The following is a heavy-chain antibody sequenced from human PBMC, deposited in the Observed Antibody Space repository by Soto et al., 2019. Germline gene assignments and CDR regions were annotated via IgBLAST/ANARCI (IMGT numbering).Heavy chain of an antibody. V-gene: IGHV4-30-4*08. CDR2: IYYTGVT. Sequence: SETLSLTCTVSGGSINSGDYYWGWIRQPPGKGLEWIGYIYYTGVTYYNPSLKSRLTVSVDVSKNQFSLKLTFVTAADTAMYYCARDRGGYRDTGALDPWGQGTLVTVSS. CDR1: GGSINSGDYY. CDR3: ARDRGGYRDTGALDP. D-gene: IGHD3-16*02. J-gene: IGHJ5*02.